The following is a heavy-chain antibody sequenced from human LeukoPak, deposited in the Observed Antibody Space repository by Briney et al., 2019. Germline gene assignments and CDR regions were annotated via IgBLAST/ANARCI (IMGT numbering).Heavy chain of an antibody. J-gene: IGHJ4*02. V-gene: IGHV4-39*01. D-gene: IGHD3-9*01. CDR1: GGSISSSSYY. Sequence: ASETPSLTCTVSGGSISSSSYYWGWIRQPPGKGLEWIGSIYYSGSTYYNPSLKSRVTIAVDTSKNQFSLKLSSVTAADTAVYYCARREYYDILTGYQNPDYYFDYWGQGTLVTVSS. CDR3: ARREYYDILTGYQNPDYYFDY. CDR2: IYYSGST.